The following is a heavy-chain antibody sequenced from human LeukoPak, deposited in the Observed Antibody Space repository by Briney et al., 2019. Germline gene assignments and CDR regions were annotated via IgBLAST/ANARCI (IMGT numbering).Heavy chain of an antibody. CDR2: MNPNSGNT. CDR3: AITGYSSGWYLGDYFDY. D-gene: IGHD6-19*01. Sequence: ASVKVSCKASGYTFTSYDINWVRQATGQGLEWMGWMNPNSGNTGYAQKFQGRVTMTRNTSISTAYMELSSLRSEDTAVYYCAITGYSSGWYLGDYFDYWGQGTLVTVSS. CDR1: GYTFTSYD. J-gene: IGHJ4*02. V-gene: IGHV1-8*01.